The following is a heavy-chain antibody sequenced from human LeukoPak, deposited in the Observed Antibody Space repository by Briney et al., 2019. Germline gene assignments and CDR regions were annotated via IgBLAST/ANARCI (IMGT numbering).Heavy chain of an antibody. CDR3: ARGAPYYDFWSGYPSQYYYYGMDV. CDR2: ISAYNGNT. CDR1: GYTFTSYG. Sequence: GASVKVSCKASGYTFTSYGISWVRQAPGQGLEWMGWISAYNGNTNYAQKLQGRVTMTRNTSISTAYMELSSLRSEDTAVYYCARGAPYYDFWSGYPSQYYYYGMDVWGQGTTVTVSS. D-gene: IGHD3-3*01. V-gene: IGHV1-18*01. J-gene: IGHJ6*02.